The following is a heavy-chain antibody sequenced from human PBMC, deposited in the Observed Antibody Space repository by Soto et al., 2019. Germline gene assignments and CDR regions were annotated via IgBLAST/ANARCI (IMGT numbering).Heavy chain of an antibody. CDR3: ARGRLQSVSYYYYGMDV. D-gene: IGHD4-4*01. V-gene: IGHV1-69*13. CDR2: IIPIFGTA. Sequence: GXSVKVSCKASGGTFSSYAISWVRQAPVQGLEWMGGIIPIFGTANYAQKFQGRVTITADESTSTAYMELSSLRSEDTAVYYCARGRLQSVSYYYYGMDVWGQGTTVTVSS. J-gene: IGHJ6*02. CDR1: GGTFSSYA.